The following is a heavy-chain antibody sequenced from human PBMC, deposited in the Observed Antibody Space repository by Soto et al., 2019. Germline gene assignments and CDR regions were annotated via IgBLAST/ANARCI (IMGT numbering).Heavy chain of an antibody. D-gene: IGHD3-10*01. CDR1: GGPFSGGGYY. CDR3: ARGDSMVSAVVDY. J-gene: IGHJ4*02. Sequence: SETLSLTCTVSGGPFSGGGYYWSWIRQAPGKGLEWIGYILHNGDTSYNPSLKSRITISTDTSKRQFSLKLSSVTAADTAVYYCARGDSMVSAVVDYWGQGMLVT. V-gene: IGHV4-31*03. CDR2: ILHNGDT.